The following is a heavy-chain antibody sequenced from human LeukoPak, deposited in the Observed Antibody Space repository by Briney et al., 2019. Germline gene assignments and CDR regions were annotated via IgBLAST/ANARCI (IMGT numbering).Heavy chain of an antibody. V-gene: IGHV4-39*07. CDR1: GGSISTSNYY. J-gene: IGHJ4*02. D-gene: IGHD3-16*01. Sequence: SETLSLTCTVSGGSISTSNYYWGWIRQPPGKGLEWIGNIFYSGSTYYNPSLKSRVTISVDTSKNQFSLKLSSVTAADTAVYYCARGPYYVWGSYWKKPFDYWGQGTLVTVSS. CDR2: IFYSGST. CDR3: ARGPYYVWGSYWKKPFDY.